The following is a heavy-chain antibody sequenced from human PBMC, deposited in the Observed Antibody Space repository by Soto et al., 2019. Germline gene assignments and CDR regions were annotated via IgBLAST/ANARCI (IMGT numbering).Heavy chain of an antibody. CDR2: IYWDDDK. J-gene: IGHJ5*02. CDR3: AHRRRPGGGGWIDP. Sequence: QITLKESGPPLVKPTQTLTLTCTFSGFSLSTSGVGVGWIRQPPGKALEWLALIYWDDDKRYSPSLKSRLTITKDTSKNQVVLTMTNMDPVDTATYYCAHRRRPGGGGWIDPWGQGTLVTVSS. D-gene: IGHD3-16*01. V-gene: IGHV2-5*02. CDR1: GFSLSTSGVG.